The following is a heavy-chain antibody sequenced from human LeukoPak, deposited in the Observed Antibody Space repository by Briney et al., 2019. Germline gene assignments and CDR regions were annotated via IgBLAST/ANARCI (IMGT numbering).Heavy chain of an antibody. J-gene: IGHJ4*02. CDR3: AKGVYDSSGYYDY. V-gene: IGHV3-23*01. D-gene: IGHD3-22*01. CDR1: GFTFITYA. Sequence: SGGSLRLSCAASGFTFITYAMNWVRQAPGKGLEWVSTISGSGGSTYYADSVKGRFTISRDNSKNTLYLQMNSLRAEDTAVYYCAKGVYDSSGYYDYWGQGTLVTVSS. CDR2: ISGSGGST.